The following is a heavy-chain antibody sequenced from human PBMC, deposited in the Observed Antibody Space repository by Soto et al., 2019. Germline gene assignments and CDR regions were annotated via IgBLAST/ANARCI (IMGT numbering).Heavy chain of an antibody. CDR2: MNSNSGNT. CDR1: GYTFTTYD. CDR3: ASGGEYGMDV. J-gene: IGHJ6*02. Sequence: QGQLVQSGAEVKKPGASLKVSCKASGYTFTTYDFNWVRQAAGQGLEWMGWMNSNSGNTGYAQNFQGRVTMTRDTSTRTGYMELSSLRSEDTAVYYCASGGEYGMDVCGQGTTVIVSS. V-gene: IGHV1-8*01.